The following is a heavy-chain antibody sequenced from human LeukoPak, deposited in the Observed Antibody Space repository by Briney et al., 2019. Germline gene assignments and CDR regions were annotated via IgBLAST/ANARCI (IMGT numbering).Heavy chain of an antibody. CDR3: ARRAYSAAYWKHFDY. CDR1: GGSISSSSDY. Sequence: SETLSLTCTVSGGSISSSSDYWGWIRQAPGKGLEWIGSIYYHENTYYNSSLKSRVTISVDTSKNQFSLKLNSVTAADTAVYFCARRAYSAAYWKHFDYWGQGILVTVSS. D-gene: IGHD1-1*01. J-gene: IGHJ4*02. CDR2: IYYHENT. V-gene: IGHV4-39*01.